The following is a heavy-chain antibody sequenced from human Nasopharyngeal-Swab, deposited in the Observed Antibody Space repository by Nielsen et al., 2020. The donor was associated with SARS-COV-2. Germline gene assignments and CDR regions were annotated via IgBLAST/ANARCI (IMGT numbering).Heavy chain of an antibody. CDR2: IYYSGST. J-gene: IGHJ4*02. CDR1: RGSISSYY. Sequence: SETLSLTCTVSRGSISSYYGSWIRQPPGKGLEWIGYIYYSGSTNYNPSLKSRVTISVDTSKNQFSLKLSSVTAADTAVYYCARHLAVAGDFDYWGQGTLVTVSS. V-gene: IGHV4-59*08. D-gene: IGHD6-19*01. CDR3: ARHLAVAGDFDY.